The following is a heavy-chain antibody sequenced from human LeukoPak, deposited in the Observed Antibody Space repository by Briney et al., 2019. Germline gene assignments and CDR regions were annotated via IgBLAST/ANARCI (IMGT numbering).Heavy chain of an antibody. CDR2: IYYSGST. CDR1: GGSISSYY. D-gene: IGHD3-16*02. V-gene: IGHV4-59*12. CDR3: ARDLRGGVIVFFDY. J-gene: IGHJ4*02. Sequence: PSETLSLTCTVSGGSISSYYWSWIRQPPGKGLEWIGYIYYSGSTNYNPSLKSRVTISVDTSKNQFSLKLSSVTAADTAVYYCARDLRGGVIVFFDYWGQGTLVTVSS.